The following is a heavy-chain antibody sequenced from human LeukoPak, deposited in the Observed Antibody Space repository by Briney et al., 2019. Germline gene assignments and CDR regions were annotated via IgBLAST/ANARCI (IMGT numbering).Heavy chain of an antibody. CDR2: ISGSGGST. J-gene: IGHJ4*02. Sequence: GGSLRLSCAASGFTFSSYAMSWVRQAPGKGLEWVSAISGSGGSTYYADSVKGRFTISRDNSKNTLYLQMNSLRAEDTAVYYCAKVPVLLWFGELLLGYWGQGTLVTVSS. CDR3: AKVPVLLWFGELLLGY. D-gene: IGHD3-10*01. CDR1: GFTFSSYA. V-gene: IGHV3-23*01.